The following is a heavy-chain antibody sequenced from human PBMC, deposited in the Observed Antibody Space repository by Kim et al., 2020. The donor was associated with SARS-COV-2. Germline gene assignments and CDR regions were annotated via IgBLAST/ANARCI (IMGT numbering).Heavy chain of an antibody. Sequence: GGSLRLSCEAPGLTFSGKTMNWVRQAPGKGLEWIASIKSSGSTIYYADSVKGRFTISRDNDKNSLYLQMNSLRAEDTAVYYCASSDPYYFDYWGQGALVTVSS. V-gene: IGHV3-48*04. CDR2: IKSSGSTI. CDR1: GLTFSGKT. J-gene: IGHJ4*02. CDR3: ASSDPYYFDY.